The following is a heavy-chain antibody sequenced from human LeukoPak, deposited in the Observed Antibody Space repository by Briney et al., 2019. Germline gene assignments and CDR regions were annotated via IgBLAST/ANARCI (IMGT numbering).Heavy chain of an antibody. V-gene: IGHV4-34*01. D-gene: IGHD3-9*01. CDR3: ARRARALRYFDWLMDV. CDR1: GGSFSGYY. J-gene: IGHJ6*04. CDR2: INHSGGT. Sequence: SETLSLTCAVYGGSFSGYYWSWIRQPPGKGLEWIGEINHSGGTNYNPSLKSRVTISVDTSKNQFSLKLSSVTAADTAVYYCARRARALRYFDWLMDVWGKGTTVTISS.